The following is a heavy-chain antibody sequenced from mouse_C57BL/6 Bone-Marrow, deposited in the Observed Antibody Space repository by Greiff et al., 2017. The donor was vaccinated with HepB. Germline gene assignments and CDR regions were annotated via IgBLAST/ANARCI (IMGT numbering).Heavy chain of an antibody. Sequence: EVQLQQSGPELVKPGASVKISCKASGYTFTDYYMNWVKQSHGKSLEWIGDINPNNGGTSYNQKFKGKATLTVDKSYSTAYMELRSLTSEDSAVYYCARGDSLPRGFGYLGQGTLVTVSA. D-gene: IGHD2-1*01. J-gene: IGHJ3*01. CDR2: INPNNGGT. CDR1: GYTFTDYY. V-gene: IGHV1-26*01. CDR3: ARGDSLPRGFGY.